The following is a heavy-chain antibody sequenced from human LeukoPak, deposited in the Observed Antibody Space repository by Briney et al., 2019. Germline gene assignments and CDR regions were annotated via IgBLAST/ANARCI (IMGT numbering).Heavy chain of an antibody. CDR3: ARDRGAAAGTGDY. D-gene: IGHD6-13*01. CDR1: GFAFSSYA. CDR2: ISYDGSNK. V-gene: IGHV3-30-3*01. J-gene: IGHJ4*02. Sequence: SGRSLRLSCAASGFAFSSYAMHWVRQAPGKGLEWVAVISYDGSNKYYADSVKGRFTISRDNSKNTLYLQMNSLRAEDTAVYYCARDRGAAAGTGDYWGQGTLVTVSS.